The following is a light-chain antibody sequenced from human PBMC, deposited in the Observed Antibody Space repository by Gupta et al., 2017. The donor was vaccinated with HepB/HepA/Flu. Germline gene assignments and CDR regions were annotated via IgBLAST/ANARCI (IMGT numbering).Light chain of an antibody. CDR1: QSVLYSSNNKNY. Sequence: DIVMTQSPDSLAVSLGERVTINCKSSQSVLYSSNNKNYLGWYQQKAGQPPKLLIYWASTRQSGVPDRFSGSGSGTDFTLTISSLQAEDVALYYCQQYYRTPLTFGQGTRLEIK. J-gene: IGKJ5*01. V-gene: IGKV4-1*01. CDR3: QQYYRTPLT. CDR2: WAS.